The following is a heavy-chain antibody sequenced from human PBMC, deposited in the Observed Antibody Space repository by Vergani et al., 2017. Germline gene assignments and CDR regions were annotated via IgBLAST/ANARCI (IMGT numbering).Heavy chain of an antibody. CDR2: SNHSGST. D-gene: IGHD1-1*01. J-gene: IGHJ6*02. CDR1: GGSFSGYY. V-gene: IGHV4-34*01. CDR3: ARLHWNDWYYYYYGMDV. Sequence: QVQLQQWGAGLLKPSETLSLTCAVYGGSFSGYYWSWIRQPPGKGLEWIGESNHSGSTNYNPSLKSRVTISVDTSKNQFSLKLSSVTAADTAVYYCARLHWNDWYYYYYGMDVWGQGTTVTVSS.